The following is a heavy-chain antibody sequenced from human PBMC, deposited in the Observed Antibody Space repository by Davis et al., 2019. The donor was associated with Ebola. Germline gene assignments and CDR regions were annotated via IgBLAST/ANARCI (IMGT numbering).Heavy chain of an antibody. CDR2: IIPSTGNT. J-gene: IGHJ4*02. CDR3: ARDEFDY. Sequence: ASVKVSCKASGYTFTTYYMHWVRQAPGQGLEWMGLIIPSTGNTNSAQKFQGRVTITRDTSASTAYMELSSLRSEDTAVYFCARDEFDYWGQGTLVTVSS. CDR1: GYTFTTYY. V-gene: IGHV1-46*01.